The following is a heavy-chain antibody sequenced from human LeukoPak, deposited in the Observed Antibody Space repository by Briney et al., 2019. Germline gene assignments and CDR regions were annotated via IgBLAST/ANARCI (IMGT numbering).Heavy chain of an antibody. J-gene: IGHJ4*02. CDR1: GFTFSNYG. Sequence: GGSLRLSCAMSGFTFSNYGMHWVRQAPGKGLEWVAVIWYDGSNKYYADSVKGRFTISRDNSKNTLYLQMNSLRAEDTAVYYCANNFDYWGQGTLVTVSS. V-gene: IGHV3-33*06. CDR2: IWYDGSNK. CDR3: ANNFDY.